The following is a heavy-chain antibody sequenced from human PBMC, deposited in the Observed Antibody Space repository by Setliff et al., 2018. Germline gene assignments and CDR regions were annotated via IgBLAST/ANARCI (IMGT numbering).Heavy chain of an antibody. J-gene: IGHJ1*01. CDR3: ARQDRFYDRSVFVEYFQH. V-gene: IGHV4-59*08. D-gene: IGHD3-22*01. CDR2: IFYSGSA. CDR1: GGSISPYY. Sequence: SETLSLTCSVSGGSISPYYWIWNRQSPGKGLEWIGYIFYSGSATYNPSLESRVTMSVDTSKNQISLKLTSVTAADTAVYYCARQDRFYDRSVFVEYFQHWGQGALVTVSS.